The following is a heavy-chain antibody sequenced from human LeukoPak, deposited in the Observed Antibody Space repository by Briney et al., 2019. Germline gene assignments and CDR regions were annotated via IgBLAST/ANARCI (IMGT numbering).Heavy chain of an antibody. Sequence: ASVKVSCKASGGTFSSYAISWVRQAPGQGLEWMGRIIPILGIANYAQKFQGRVTMTEDTSTDTAYMELSSLRSEDTAVYYCATEVASGAYYYYYMDVWGKGTTVTVSS. J-gene: IGHJ6*03. CDR1: GGTFSSYA. D-gene: IGHD3-10*01. CDR3: ATEVASGAYYYYYMDV. CDR2: IIPILGIA. V-gene: IGHV1-69*04.